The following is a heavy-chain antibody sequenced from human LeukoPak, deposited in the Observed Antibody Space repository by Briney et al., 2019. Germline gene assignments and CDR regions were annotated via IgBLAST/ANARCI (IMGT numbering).Heavy chain of an antibody. CDR3: ARIDMGQPYYYYYYGMDV. CDR1: GFTFSDYW. CDR2: ISSDGTYT. D-gene: IGHD3-9*01. Sequence: GGSLRLSCAASGFTFSDYWMQWVRHAPGKGLVWVSRISSDGTYTNSADSVKGRFTISRDNAKNTLYLQMNSLRAEDTAVYYCARIDMGQPYYYYYYGMDVWGQGTTVTVSS. J-gene: IGHJ6*02. V-gene: IGHV3-74*01.